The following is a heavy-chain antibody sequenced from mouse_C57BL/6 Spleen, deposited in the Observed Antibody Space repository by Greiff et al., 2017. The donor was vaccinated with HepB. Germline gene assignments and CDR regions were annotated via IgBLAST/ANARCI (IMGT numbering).Heavy chain of an antibody. CDR2: IYPGDGDT. J-gene: IGHJ3*01. CDR1: GYAFSSSW. Sequence: QVQLQQSGPELVKPGASVKISCKASGYAFSSSWMNWVKQRPGKGLEWIGRIYPGDGDTNYNGKFKGKATLTADKSSSTAYMQLSSLTSEDSAVYFCAVYDDDLAWFAYWGQGTLVTVSA. CDR3: AVYDDDLAWFAY. V-gene: IGHV1-82*01. D-gene: IGHD2-4*01.